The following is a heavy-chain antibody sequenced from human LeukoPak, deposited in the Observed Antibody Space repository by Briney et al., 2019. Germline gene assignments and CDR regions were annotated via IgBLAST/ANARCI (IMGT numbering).Heavy chain of an antibody. D-gene: IGHD5-18*01. CDR1: GGSFSGYY. V-gene: IGHV4-34*01. CDR2: INHSGST. J-gene: IGHJ5*02. Sequence: SETLSLTCAVYGGSFSGYYWSWIRQPPGKELEWIGEINHSGSTNYNPSLKSRVTISVDTSKNQFSLKLSSVTAADTAVYYCARGGYIYGSRGNWFDPWGQGTLVTVSS. CDR3: ARGGYIYGSRGNWFDP.